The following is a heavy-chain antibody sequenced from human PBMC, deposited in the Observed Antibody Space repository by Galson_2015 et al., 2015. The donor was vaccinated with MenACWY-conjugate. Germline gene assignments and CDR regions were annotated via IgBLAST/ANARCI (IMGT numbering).Heavy chain of an antibody. V-gene: IGHV3-30*02. J-gene: IGHJ4*02. CDR3: AKDDFEEMATIGIVPDY. CDR2: IRYDGSNK. CDR1: GFTFSSYG. D-gene: IGHD5-24*01. Sequence: SLRLSCAASGFTFSSYGMHWVRQAPGKGLEWVAFIRYDGSNKYYADSVKGRFTISRDNSKNTLYLQMNSLRAEDTAVYYCAKDDFEEMATIGIVPDYWGQGTLVTVSS.